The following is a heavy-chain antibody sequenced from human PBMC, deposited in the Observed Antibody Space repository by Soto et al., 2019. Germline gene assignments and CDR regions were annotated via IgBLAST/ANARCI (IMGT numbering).Heavy chain of an antibody. D-gene: IGHD3-10*01. CDR2: IIPIFGTP. Sequence: QVQLVQSGAEVKKPGSSVKVSCKASGVIFSTYAISWLRQAPVQGLEWLGGIIPIFGTPNYAQRFQGRVTITADESTTTSYMELSRLKSEDTAVYYCARDRGDYGSGNYYNRIDFWGQGTLVTVSS. V-gene: IGHV1-69*01. CDR3: ARDRGDYGSGNYYNRIDF. J-gene: IGHJ4*02. CDR1: GVIFSTYA.